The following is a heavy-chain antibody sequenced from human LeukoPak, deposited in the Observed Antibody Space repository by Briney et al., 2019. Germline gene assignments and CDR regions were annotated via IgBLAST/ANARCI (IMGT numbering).Heavy chain of an antibody. CDR1: GFTFSSSW. CDR2: IYSDGRTT. CDR3: VRETFIAMVGSHALDI. Sequence: GGSLRLSCVASGFTFSSSWMHWVRQAPGKGLVWVSRIYSDGRTTDYAASVRGRFTSSRDNAKNMLYLQMSGLNAEDTAVYYCVRETFIAMVGSHALDIWGQGTMVTVSS. D-gene: IGHD6-19*01. V-gene: IGHV3-74*01. J-gene: IGHJ3*02.